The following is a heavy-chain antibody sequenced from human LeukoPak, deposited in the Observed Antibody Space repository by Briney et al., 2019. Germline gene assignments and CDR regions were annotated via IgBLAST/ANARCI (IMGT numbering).Heavy chain of an antibody. Sequence: PSETLSLTCTVSGGSISSSSYYWGWIRQPPGKGLEWIGSIYYSGSTHYNPSLNSRVTISVDTSKNQFSLKLSSVTAADTAVYYCARGASTALDYWGQGTLVTVSS. CDR1: GGSISSSSYY. D-gene: IGHD4-17*01. CDR3: ARGASTALDY. V-gene: IGHV4-39*01. J-gene: IGHJ4*02. CDR2: IYYSGST.